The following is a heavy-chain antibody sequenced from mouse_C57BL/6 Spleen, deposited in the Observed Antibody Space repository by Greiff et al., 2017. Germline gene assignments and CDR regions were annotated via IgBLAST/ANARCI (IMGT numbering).Heavy chain of an antibody. CDR2: IHPNSGST. CDR1: GYTFTSYW. V-gene: IGHV1-64*01. CDR3: ARYGSSYNYFDY. Sequence: QVQLQQPGAELVKPGASVKLSCKASGYTFTSYWMHWVKQRPGQGLEWIGMIHPNSGSTNYNEKFKSKATLTVYKSSSTAYMQLSSLTSEDSAVYYCARYGSSYNYFDYWGQGTTLTVSS. J-gene: IGHJ2*01. D-gene: IGHD1-1*01.